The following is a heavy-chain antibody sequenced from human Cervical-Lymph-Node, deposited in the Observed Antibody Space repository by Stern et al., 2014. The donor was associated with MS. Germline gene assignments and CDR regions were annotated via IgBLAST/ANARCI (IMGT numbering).Heavy chain of an antibody. CDR1: GFTFGSYV. Sequence: EVQLLESGGGLVQPGGSLRLSCAASGFTFGSYVMSWVRQAPGKGLEWVSTIGAGGGSTYYADSVKGRFTISRDNSKNTVYLQMNSLRAEDTAVYYCAKEDGGCSGTTCYDYWGQGTLVTVSS. D-gene: IGHD2-2*01. CDR2: IGAGGGST. V-gene: IGHV3-23*01. CDR3: AKEDGGCSGTTCYDY. J-gene: IGHJ4*02.